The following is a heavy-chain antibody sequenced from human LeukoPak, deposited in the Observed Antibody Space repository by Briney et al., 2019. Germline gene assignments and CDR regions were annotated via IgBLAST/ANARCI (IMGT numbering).Heavy chain of an antibody. Sequence: SETLSLICAVYGGSFSGYYWSWIRQPPGKGLEWIGEINHSGSTNYNPSLKSRVTISVDTSKNQFSLKLSSVTAADTAVYYCARGRRGDYWGQGTLVTVSS. CDR2: INHSGST. CDR1: GGSFSGYY. CDR3: ARGRRGDY. V-gene: IGHV4-34*01. J-gene: IGHJ4*02.